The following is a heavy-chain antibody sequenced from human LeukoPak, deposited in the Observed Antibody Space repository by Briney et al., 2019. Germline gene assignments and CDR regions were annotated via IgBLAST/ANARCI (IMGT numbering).Heavy chain of an antibody. CDR1: GFTFSDHY. CDR2: TRNKADSYTT. Sequence: PGGSLRLSCAASGFTFSDHYMDWVRQAPGKGLEWVGRTRNKADSYTTEYAASVKGRFAISRDDSKNSLYLQMNSLKTEDTAVYYCARPMHYYDWSGFDYWGQGTLVTVSS. CDR3: ARPMHYYDWSGFDY. V-gene: IGHV3-72*01. D-gene: IGHD3-22*01. J-gene: IGHJ4*02.